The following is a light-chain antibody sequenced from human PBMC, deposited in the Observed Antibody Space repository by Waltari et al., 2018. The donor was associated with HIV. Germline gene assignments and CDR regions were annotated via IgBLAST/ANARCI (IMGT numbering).Light chain of an antibody. J-gene: IGKJ3*01. V-gene: IGKV1-33*01. CDR1: QDIGKH. Sequence: DIHMTQSPSSLSASVGGKVTITCRASQDIGKHLRWYRQRPGRGPELLIFDASTLEAGVPSKFNGRGSGTTFTFVISSLRPEDSATYFCQQFHSLPLTFGPGTTVDIK. CDR2: DAS. CDR3: QQFHSLPLT.